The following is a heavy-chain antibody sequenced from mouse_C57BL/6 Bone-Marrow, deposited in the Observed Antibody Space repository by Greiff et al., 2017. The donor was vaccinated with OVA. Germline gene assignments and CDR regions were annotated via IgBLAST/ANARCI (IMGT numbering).Heavy chain of an antibody. D-gene: IGHD1-1*01. V-gene: IGHV1-82*01. Sequence: QVQLQQSGPELVKPGASVKISCKASGYAFSSSWMNWVKQRPGKGLEWIGRIYPGDGDTNYNGKLKGKATLTADKSSSTAYMQLSSLTSEDSAVYFCARYYGSSYRAMDYWGQGTSVTVSS. J-gene: IGHJ4*01. CDR2: IYPGDGDT. CDR3: ARYYGSSYRAMDY. CDR1: GYAFSSSW.